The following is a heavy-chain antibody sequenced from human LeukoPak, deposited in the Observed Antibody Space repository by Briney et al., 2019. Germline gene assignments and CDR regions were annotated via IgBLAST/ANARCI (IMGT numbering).Heavy chain of an antibody. V-gene: IGHV3-23*01. J-gene: IGHJ4*02. Sequence: PGGSLRLSCAASGFTVSSYAMSWVRQAPGKGLEWVSSISGSGGSTNYADSVKGRFTISRDNSKNTLFLQMNSLRAEDTAVYYCAKHISTILHPFDYWGQGTLVTVSS. CDR2: ISGSGGST. D-gene: IGHD3-3*01. CDR1: GFTVSSYA. CDR3: AKHISTILHPFDY.